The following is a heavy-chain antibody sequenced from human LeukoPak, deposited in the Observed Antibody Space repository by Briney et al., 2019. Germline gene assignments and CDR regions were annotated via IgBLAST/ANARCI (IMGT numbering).Heavy chain of an antibody. V-gene: IGHV3-21*01. J-gene: IGHJ4*02. CDR1: GFTFSSYS. Sequence: GGSLRLSCAASGFTFSSYSMNWVRQAPGEGLGWGSSISSSSSYIYYADSVKGRFTISRDNAKNSLYLQMNSLRAEDTAVYYCARDRVATIPFDYWGQGTLVTVSS. CDR2: ISSSSSYI. CDR3: ARDRVATIPFDY. D-gene: IGHD5-12*01.